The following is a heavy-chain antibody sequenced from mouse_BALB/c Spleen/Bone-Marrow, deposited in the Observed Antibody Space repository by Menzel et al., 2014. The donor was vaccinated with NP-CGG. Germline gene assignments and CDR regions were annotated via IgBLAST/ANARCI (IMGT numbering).Heavy chain of an antibody. J-gene: IGHJ4*01. CDR2: INPYNDGS. Sequence: LMESGPELARPGASVKMSCKASGYTFTSYVMNWVKQKTGQGLEWIGYINPYNDGSKYNEKFKGKATLNSDKSSSAALMELSRMSAEDSAVYCPGSSDYSNALDYWGQGATVTVSS. CDR3: GSSDYSNALDY. V-gene: IGHV1-14*01. D-gene: IGHD2-5*01. CDR1: GYTFTSYV.